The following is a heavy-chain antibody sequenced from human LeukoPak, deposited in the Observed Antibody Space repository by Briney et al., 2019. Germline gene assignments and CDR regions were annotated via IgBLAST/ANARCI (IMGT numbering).Heavy chain of an antibody. D-gene: IGHD4-23*01. Sequence: GASVKVSCKASGYTFTSYDINWVRQATGQGLEWMGWMNPNSGNTGYAQKFQGRVTMTRNTSISTAYMELSSLRSEDTAVYYCARVGQXVSAWDYGGTXXDFDYWGQXXLVXVSS. CDR3: ARVGQXVSAWDYGGTXXDFDY. V-gene: IGHV1-8*01. CDR1: GYTFTSYD. CDR2: MNPNSGNT. J-gene: IGHJ4*02.